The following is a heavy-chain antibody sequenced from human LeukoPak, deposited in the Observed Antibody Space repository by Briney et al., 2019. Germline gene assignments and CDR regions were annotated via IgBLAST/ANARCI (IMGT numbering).Heavy chain of an antibody. V-gene: IGHV4-39*01. CDR2: IYYSGNT. D-gene: IGHD3-10*02. CDR3: VRSLFSSFTWFDH. Sequence: SETLSLTCSVSDDSIGSSNYYWGWIRQPPGKGLEWIGTIYYSGNTYYNPSLKGRVSISVDTSKSQFSLRLHSVTAADTAMYYCVRSLFSSFTWFDHWGQGALVTVSS. CDR1: DDSIGSSNYY. J-gene: IGHJ5*02.